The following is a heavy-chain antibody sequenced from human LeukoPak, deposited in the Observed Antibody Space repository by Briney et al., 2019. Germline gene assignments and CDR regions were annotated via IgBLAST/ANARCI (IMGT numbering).Heavy chain of an antibody. J-gene: IGHJ4*02. D-gene: IGHD3-22*01. Sequence: ASVKVSCKTSGYTFTGYYMHWVRQAPGQGLEWMGRINPNSGGTNYALKFQGRVTMTRDTSISTAYMEVSRLRSDDTAVYYCARDRAVGYDSSGYDFDYWGQGTLVTVSS. CDR3: ARDRAVGYDSSGYDFDY. V-gene: IGHV1-2*06. CDR2: INPNSGGT. CDR1: GYTFTGYY.